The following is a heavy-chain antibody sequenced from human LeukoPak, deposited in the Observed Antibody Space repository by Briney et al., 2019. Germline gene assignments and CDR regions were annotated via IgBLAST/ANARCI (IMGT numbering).Heavy chain of an antibody. Sequence: ASVKVSCKASGYTFTGYFIRWVRQAPGQGLEWMGWINPNNGGTNYAQKFQGRVTMTRDTSISTAYMELSRLRSDDTAVYYCARDERYDSSGYPFDYWGQGTLVTVSS. CDR1: GYTFTGYF. CDR3: ARDERYDSSGYPFDY. CDR2: INPNNGGT. D-gene: IGHD3-22*01. V-gene: IGHV1-2*02. J-gene: IGHJ4*02.